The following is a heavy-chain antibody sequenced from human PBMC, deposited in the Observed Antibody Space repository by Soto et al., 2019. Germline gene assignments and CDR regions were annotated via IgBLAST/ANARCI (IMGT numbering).Heavy chain of an antibody. J-gene: IGHJ3*02. Sequence: GASVKVSCKASGYTFTSYAIHWVRQAPGQRLEWMGWINASNGYTNYSQRFLGRVTITRDTSASTAYMDLSSLTSEDTAVYYCARIWEMDAFDIWGQGTMVTVSS. D-gene: IGHD1-26*01. CDR2: INASNGYT. V-gene: IGHV1-3*01. CDR3: ARIWEMDAFDI. CDR1: GYTFTSYA.